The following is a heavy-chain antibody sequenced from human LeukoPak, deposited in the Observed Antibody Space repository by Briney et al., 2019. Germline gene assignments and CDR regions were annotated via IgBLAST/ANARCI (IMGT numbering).Heavy chain of an antibody. D-gene: IGHD3-10*02. CDR1: GFTFSDHY. V-gene: IGHV3-72*01. CDR3: ARVLYYVWGIFDY. J-gene: IGHJ4*02. Sequence: GGSLRLSCAASGFTFSDHYMDWVRQAPGKGLEWVGRTRNKANSYTTEYAASVKGRFTISRDDSKNSLYLQMNSLKTEDTAVYYCARVLYYVWGIFDYWGQGTLVTVSS. CDR2: TRNKANSYTT.